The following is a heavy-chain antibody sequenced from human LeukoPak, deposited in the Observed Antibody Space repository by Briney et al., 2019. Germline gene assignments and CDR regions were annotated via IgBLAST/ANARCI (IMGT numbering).Heavy chain of an antibody. D-gene: IGHD4-17*01. CDR2: IYYSGST. CDR3: ARGSGDYRFGRDWFDP. CDR1: GGSVSSGSYY. V-gene: IGHV4-61*01. Sequence: SETLSLTCTVSGGSVSSGSYYWSWIRQPPGKGLEWIGYIYYSGSTNYNPSLKSRVTISVDTSKNQFSLKLSSVTAADTAVYYCARGSGDYRFGRDWFDPWGQGTLVTVSS. J-gene: IGHJ5*02.